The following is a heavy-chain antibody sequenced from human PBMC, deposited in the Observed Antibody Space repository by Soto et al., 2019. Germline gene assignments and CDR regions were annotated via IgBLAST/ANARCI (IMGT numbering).Heavy chain of an antibody. Sequence: HPGGSLRLSCAASGFTFSSYAMSWVRQAPGKGLEWVSAISGSGGSTYYADSVKGRFTISRDNSKNTLYLQMNSLRAEDTAVYYCAKDGGGHYYYYYGMDVWGQGTTLTVSS. V-gene: IGHV3-23*01. J-gene: IGHJ6*01. CDR1: GFTFSSYA. D-gene: IGHD1-26*01. CDR3: AKDGGGHYYYYYGMDV. CDR2: ISGSGGST.